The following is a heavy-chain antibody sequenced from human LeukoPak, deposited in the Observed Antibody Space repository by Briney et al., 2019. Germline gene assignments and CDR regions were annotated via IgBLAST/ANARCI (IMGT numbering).Heavy chain of an antibody. CDR3: AREGAGYCSSTSCYARFDP. CDR1: GYTFTGYY. D-gene: IGHD2-2*01. J-gene: IGHJ5*02. V-gene: IGHV1-2*02. CDR2: INPNSGGT. Sequence: GASVKVSCKASGYTFTGYYMHWVRQAPGQGLEWMGWINPNSGGTNYAQKFQGRVTMTRDTSISTAYMELSRLRSDDTAVYYCAREGAGYCSSTSCYARFDPWGQGTLVTVSS.